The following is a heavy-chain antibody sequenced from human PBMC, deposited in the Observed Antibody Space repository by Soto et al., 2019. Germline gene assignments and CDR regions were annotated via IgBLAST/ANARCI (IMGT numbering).Heavy chain of an antibody. J-gene: IGHJ4*02. CDR1: GCSVNSACYS. CDR3: ARFYCGGDCYIDG. CDR2: IYHSGST. V-gene: IGHV4-61*03. Sequence: SDTHSLTCSVSGCSVNSACYSWSWIRQPPGKGLEWIGYIYHSGSTNYNPSLKSRVTISVDTSKNHFSLKLSSVTAADTAVYYCARFYCGGDCYIDGWGQGTLVTVSS. D-gene: IGHD2-21*02.